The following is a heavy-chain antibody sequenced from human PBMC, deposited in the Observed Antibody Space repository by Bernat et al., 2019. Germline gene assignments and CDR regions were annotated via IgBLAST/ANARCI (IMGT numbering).Heavy chain of an antibody. J-gene: IGHJ4*02. CDR2: IYYSGTT. CDR1: GGSISSSSYY. D-gene: IGHD3-10*01. V-gene: IGHV4-39*01. CDR3: ARQAGYYYGSGTYYNGNFDY. Sequence: QLQLQESGPGLMKPSETLSLTCTVSGGSISSSSYYWGWIRQPPGKGLEWIGSIYYSGTTYYNPSLKSRVTISVDTSKNQFSLKLSSMTAADTAVYYCARQAGYYYGSGTYYNGNFDYWGQGTLVTVSS.